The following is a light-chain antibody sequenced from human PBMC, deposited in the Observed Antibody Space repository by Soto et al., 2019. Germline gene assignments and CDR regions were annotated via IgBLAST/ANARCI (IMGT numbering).Light chain of an antibody. Sequence: SYELTQPPSVSVAPGQTARITCGGNNIGGKSVHWYQQKPGQAPVLVVYDGSDRPSGIPERFSGSNAGNTATLTISRVEAGDEADYYCQVWDSSSDHVVFGGGTKLTVL. CDR3: QVWDSSSDHVV. V-gene: IGLV3-21*02. CDR1: NIGGKS. CDR2: DGS. J-gene: IGLJ2*01.